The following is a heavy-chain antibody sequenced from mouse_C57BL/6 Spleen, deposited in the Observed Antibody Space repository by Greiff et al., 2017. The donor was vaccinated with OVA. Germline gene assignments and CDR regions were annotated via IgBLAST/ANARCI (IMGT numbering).Heavy chain of an antibody. CDR2: INPNNGGT. Sequence: VQLQQSGPELVKPGASVKIPCKASGYTFTDYNMDWVKQSHGKSLEWIGDINPNNGGTIYNQKFKGKATLTVDKSSSTAYMELRSLTSEDTAVYYCARKGYYYGSSYPYYAMDYWGQGTSVTVSS. CDR3: ARKGYYYGSSYPYYAMDY. D-gene: IGHD1-1*01. CDR1: GYTFTDYN. V-gene: IGHV1-18*01. J-gene: IGHJ4*01.